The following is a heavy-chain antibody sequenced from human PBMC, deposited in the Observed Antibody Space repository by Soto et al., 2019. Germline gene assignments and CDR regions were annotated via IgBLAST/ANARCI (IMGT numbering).Heavy chain of an antibody. CDR3: ARLVGTGTMVWFDP. D-gene: IGHD1-7*01. Sequence: PSETLSLTCAVSGGSFSGYYWSWIRQPPGKGLEWIGEINHSGSTNYNPSLKSRVTISVDTSKNQFSLKLSSVTAADTAVYYCARLVGTGTMVWFDPWGQGTLVTVSS. J-gene: IGHJ5*02. CDR2: INHSGST. V-gene: IGHV4-34*01. CDR1: GGSFSGYY.